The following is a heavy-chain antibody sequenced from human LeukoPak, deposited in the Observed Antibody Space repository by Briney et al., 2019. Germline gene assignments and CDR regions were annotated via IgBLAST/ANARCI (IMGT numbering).Heavy chain of an antibody. V-gene: IGHV3-23*01. Sequence: GSLRLSCAASGFTFSSSAMSWVRQAPGKGLEWVSSISGSSYDIFYADSVKGRFTISRDNSKNTLYLQMNSLRAEDTAVYYCAKDRESSGWLDWGQGTLVTVSS. J-gene: IGHJ4*02. D-gene: IGHD6-19*01. CDR3: AKDRESSGWLD. CDR1: GFTFSSSA. CDR2: ISGSSYDI.